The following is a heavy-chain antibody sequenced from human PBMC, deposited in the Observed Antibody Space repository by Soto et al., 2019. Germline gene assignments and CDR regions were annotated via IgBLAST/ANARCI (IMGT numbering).Heavy chain of an antibody. CDR3: ARDFKRSTLFGWLAP. J-gene: IGHJ5*02. D-gene: IGHD3-10*01. V-gene: IGHV3-9*01. CDR1: GFTFDDYA. Sequence: PGWSLRLSCAASGFTFDDYAMHLVRQGPGKSLEWVSCISWNSGNIGYADSVKGRFTISRDNAKNSLYLQMNSLRAEDTALYYCARDFKRSTLFGWLAPWGKGALVTVSS. CDR2: ISWNSGNI.